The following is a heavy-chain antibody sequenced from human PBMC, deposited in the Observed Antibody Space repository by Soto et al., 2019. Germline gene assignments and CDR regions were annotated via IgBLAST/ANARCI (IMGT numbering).Heavy chain of an antibody. CDR3: ARVRDRYYDFWSGYSHDYGMDV. CDR2: ISAYNGNT. Sequence: ASVKVSCKASGYTFTSYGISWVRQAPGQGLEWMGWISAYNGNTNYAQKLQGRVTMTTDTSTSTAYMELRSLRSDDTAVYYCARVRDRYYDFWSGYSHDYGMDVWGQGTTVTVSS. V-gene: IGHV1-18*01. D-gene: IGHD3-3*01. CDR1: GYTFTSYG. J-gene: IGHJ6*02.